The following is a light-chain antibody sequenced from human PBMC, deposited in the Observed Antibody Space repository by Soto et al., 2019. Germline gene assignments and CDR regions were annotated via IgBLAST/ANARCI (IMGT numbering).Light chain of an antibody. J-gene: IGLJ2*01. CDR2: GNI. CDR3: HSYDSSRSAVV. V-gene: IGLV1-40*01. Sequence: QSVLTQPPSVSGAPGQRVTISCTGSSSNIGAGYDVQWYQQLPGTAPKLLIYGNINRPSGVPDRFSGSKSGTSASLAITGLQAEDEADYYCHSYDSSRSAVVFGGGTKVTVL. CDR1: SSNIGAGYD.